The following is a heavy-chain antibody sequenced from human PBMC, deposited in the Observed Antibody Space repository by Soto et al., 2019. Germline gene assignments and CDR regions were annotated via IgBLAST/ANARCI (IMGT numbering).Heavy chain of an antibody. Sequence: PSETLSLTCTVSGGSISSSSYYWGWIRQPPGKGLEWIGSIYYSGSTYYNPSLKSRVTISVDTSKNQFSLKLSSVTAADTAVYYCARSKIVVVPAAMRSAFDIWGQGTMVTVSS. CDR2: IYYSGST. V-gene: IGHV4-39*01. CDR3: ARSKIVVVPAAMRSAFDI. J-gene: IGHJ3*02. D-gene: IGHD2-2*01. CDR1: GGSISSSSYY.